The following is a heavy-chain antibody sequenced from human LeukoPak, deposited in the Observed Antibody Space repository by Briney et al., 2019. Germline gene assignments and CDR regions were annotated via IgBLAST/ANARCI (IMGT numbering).Heavy chain of an antibody. J-gene: IGHJ4*02. Sequence: GGSLRLSCAASGFTVSSNYMSWVRKAPGKGLEWVSYISSSSSTIYYADSVKGRFTISRDNAKNSLYLRMNSLRAEDTALYYCARGIDSGYDYFDYWGQGTLVTVSS. CDR1: GFTVSSNY. V-gene: IGHV3-48*01. CDR2: ISSSSSTI. D-gene: IGHD5-12*01. CDR3: ARGIDSGYDYFDY.